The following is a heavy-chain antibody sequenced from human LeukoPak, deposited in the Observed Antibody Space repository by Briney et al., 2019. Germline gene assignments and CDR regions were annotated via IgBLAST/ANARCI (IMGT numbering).Heavy chain of an antibody. CDR2: IKHKAHSYTT. CDR1: GFTFSDHY. CDR3: ATSAHIEVGTAPPPDY. J-gene: IGHJ4*02. D-gene: IGHD2-21*02. V-gene: IGHV3-72*01. Sequence: PGGSLRLSCAASGFTFSDHYMDWVRQDPGKGLEWVGRIKHKAHSYTTEYAASVKGRFTISRDDSKSSLYLQMNSLKIEDTAVYYCATSAHIEVGTAPPPDYWGQGTLVTVTS.